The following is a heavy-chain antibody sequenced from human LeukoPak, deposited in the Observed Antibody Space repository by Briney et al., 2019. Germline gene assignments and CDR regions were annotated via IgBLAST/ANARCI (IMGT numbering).Heavy chain of an antibody. CDR3: ARVISLVATITPGYYFDY. CDR1: GGSSSGFY. CDR2: ISHNGST. V-gene: IGHV4-34*01. Sequence: PSETLSLTCAVDGGSSSGFYWSWIRQPPGKGREGIGEISHNGSTNYNPPLNSRVTVSVDPPKNQYSPKLSSVTAADTAVYYCARVISLVATITPGYYFDYWGQGTQVSVPS. D-gene: IGHD5-12*01. J-gene: IGHJ4*02.